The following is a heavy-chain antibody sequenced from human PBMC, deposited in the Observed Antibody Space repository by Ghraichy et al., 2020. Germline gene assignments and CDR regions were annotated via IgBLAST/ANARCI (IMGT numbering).Heavy chain of an antibody. Sequence: GGSLRLSCAASAFTFSHYNMNWVRQALGKGLEWVSSIGNGRSFISYADSVKGRFTISRDNTKNSLYLQMNSLRAEDTAVYYCARGGSSRLYATDVWGQGTTVTVSS. V-gene: IGHV3-21*01. CDR1: AFTFSHYN. CDR2: IGNGRSFI. CDR3: ARGGSSRLYATDV. J-gene: IGHJ6*02. D-gene: IGHD6-13*01.